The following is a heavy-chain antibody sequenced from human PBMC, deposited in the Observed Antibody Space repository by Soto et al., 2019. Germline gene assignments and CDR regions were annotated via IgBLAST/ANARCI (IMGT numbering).Heavy chain of an antibody. V-gene: IGHV3-30*18. D-gene: IGHD6-13*01. CDR3: AQDAAAGFGGDY. CDR2: ISYDGSNK. J-gene: IGHJ4*02. Sequence: QVQLVESGGGVVQPGRSLRLSCAASGFTFSSYGMHWVRQAPGKGLEWVAVISYDGSNKYYADSVKGRFTISRDNSKNTLYLQMNSLRAEDTAVYYCAQDAAAGFGGDYLGQGTLVTVSS. CDR1: GFTFSSYG.